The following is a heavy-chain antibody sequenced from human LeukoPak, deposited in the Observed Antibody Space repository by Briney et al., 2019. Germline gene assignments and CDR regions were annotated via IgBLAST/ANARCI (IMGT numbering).Heavy chain of an antibody. V-gene: IGHV3-21*01. D-gene: IGHD3-22*01. J-gene: IGHJ4*02. CDR1: GFSFDSYT. CDR3: ARAGIAYYDVDY. CDR2: ISSSSTFT. Sequence: PGGSLRLSCAASGFSFDSYTMNWVRQAPGKGLEWVSSISSSSTFTNYADSVKGRFTISRDNAKNSLYLQMDSLRAEDTAFYYCARAGIAYYDVDYWGQGTLVTVSS.